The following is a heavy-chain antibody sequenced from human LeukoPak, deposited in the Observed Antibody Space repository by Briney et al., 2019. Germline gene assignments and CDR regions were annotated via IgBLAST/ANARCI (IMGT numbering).Heavy chain of an antibody. CDR3: QKTAYEILTGYTNWFDP. D-gene: IGHD3-9*01. J-gene: IGHJ5*02. CDR2: IYYSGST. V-gene: IGHV4-39*01. CDR1: GGSISSSRYY. Sequence: PSETLSLTCTGPGGSISSSRYYWEGIRQPPGKGLEWIGSIYYSGSTYYNPARKSRVTISVDTSKNQFSLKLSSVTAADTAFFYRQKTAYEILTGYTNWFDPWGQGTLVTVSS.